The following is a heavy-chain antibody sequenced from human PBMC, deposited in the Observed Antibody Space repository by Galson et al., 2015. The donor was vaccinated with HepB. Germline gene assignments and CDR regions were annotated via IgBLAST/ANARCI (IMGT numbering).Heavy chain of an antibody. D-gene: IGHD2-21*02. V-gene: IGHV3-21*01. CDR1: GFTFSSYG. Sequence: SLRLSCAASGFTFSSYGMNWVRQAPGKGLEWVSSISSNSSYIYYADSVKGRFTISRDNAKNSLYLQMNSLRAEDTAVYYCARDLADCGGDCYSVKAFDIWCQVTMVTVSS. J-gene: IGHJ3*02. CDR2: ISSNSSYI. CDR3: ARDLADCGGDCYSVKAFDI.